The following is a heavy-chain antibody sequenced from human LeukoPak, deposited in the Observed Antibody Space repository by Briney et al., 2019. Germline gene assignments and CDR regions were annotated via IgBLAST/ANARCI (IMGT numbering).Heavy chain of an antibody. Sequence: LSLTCTVSGGSISSYYWSWIRQAPGKGLEWVSYISSSGSTIYYADSLKGRFTISRDNAKNSLYLQMNSLRAEDTAVYYCATSEVRNVFDIWGQGTMVTVSS. CDR3: ATSEVRNVFDI. D-gene: IGHD3-22*01. CDR1: GGSISSYY. CDR2: ISSSGSTI. V-gene: IGHV3-11*04. J-gene: IGHJ3*02.